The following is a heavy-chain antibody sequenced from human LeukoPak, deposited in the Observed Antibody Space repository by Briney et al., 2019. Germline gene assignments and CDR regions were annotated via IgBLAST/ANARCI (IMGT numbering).Heavy chain of an antibody. D-gene: IGHD3-3*01. V-gene: IGHV3-48*01. CDR1: GFTVSSNY. Sequence: PGGSLRLSCAASGFTVSSNYMSWVRQAPGKGLEWVSYISSSSSTIYYADSVKGRFTISRDNAKNSLYLQMNSLRAEDTAVYYCARDDDFWMWGQGTLVTVSS. CDR2: ISSSSSTI. J-gene: IGHJ4*02. CDR3: ARDDDFWM.